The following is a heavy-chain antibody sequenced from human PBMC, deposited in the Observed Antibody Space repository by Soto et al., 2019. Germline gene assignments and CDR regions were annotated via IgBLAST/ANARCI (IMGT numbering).Heavy chain of an antibody. Sequence: QVQLQESGPGLVKPSQTLSLTCTVSGGSISSGGYFWSWVRQHPGKGLEWIGNIYYSGRTYYNPSLKSRFTISVDTSKNQFSLKLSSVTAADTAVYYCARFAREENPKVGSWYYFDYWCQGTRVTVSS. V-gene: IGHV4-31*03. J-gene: IGHJ4*02. CDR2: IYYSGRT. CDR3: ARFAREENPKVGSWYYFDY. D-gene: IGHD6-13*01. CDR1: GGSISSGGYF.